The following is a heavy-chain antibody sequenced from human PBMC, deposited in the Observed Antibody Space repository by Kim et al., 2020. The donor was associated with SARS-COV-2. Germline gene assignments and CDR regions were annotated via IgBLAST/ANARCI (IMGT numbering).Heavy chain of an antibody. Sequence: SETLSLTCTVSGGSISGFYWSWVRQPPGKGLEWIGNIYYSGSTNYNPSLKSRLTISVDTSKNQFSLKLSSVTAADTAVYYCARRGDYGYLDFWGQGNL. CDR2: IYYSGST. V-gene: IGHV4-59*08. J-gene: IGHJ4*02. CDR3: ARRGDYGYLDF. D-gene: IGHD4-17*01. CDR1: GGSISGFY.